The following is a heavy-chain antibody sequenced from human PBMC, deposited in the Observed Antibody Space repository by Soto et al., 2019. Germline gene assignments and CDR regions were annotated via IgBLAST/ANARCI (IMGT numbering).Heavy chain of an antibody. V-gene: IGHV3-7*03. CDR1: GFTFSSYW. D-gene: IGHD3-22*01. CDR2: IKQDGSEK. CDR3: ARGRRDYYDSSGYYFFAFDI. Sequence: GGSLRLSCAASGFTFSSYWMSWVRKAPGKGLEWVANIKQDGSEKYYVDSVKGRFTISRDNAKNSLYLQMNSLRAEDTAVYYCARGRRDYYDSSGYYFFAFDIWGQGTMVTVSS. J-gene: IGHJ3*02.